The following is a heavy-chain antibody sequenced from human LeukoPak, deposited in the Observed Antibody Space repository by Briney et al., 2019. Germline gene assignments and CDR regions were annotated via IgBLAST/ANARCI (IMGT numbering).Heavy chain of an antibody. J-gene: IGHJ6*02. D-gene: IGHD3-16*02. CDR3: AKEGYDYVWGSYRYSPYYYYGMDV. V-gene: IGHV3-30*18. CDR1: GFTFSSYG. Sequence: GGSLRLSCAASGFTFSSYGMHWVRQAPGKGLEWVAVISYDGSNKYYADSVKGRFTISRDNSKNTLYLQMNSLRAEDAAVYYCAKEGYDYVWGSYRYSPYYYYGMDVWGQGTTVTVSS. CDR2: ISYDGSNK.